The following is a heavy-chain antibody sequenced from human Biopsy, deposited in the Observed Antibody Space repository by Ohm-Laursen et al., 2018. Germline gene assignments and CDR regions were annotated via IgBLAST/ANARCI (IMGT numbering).Heavy chain of an antibody. CDR2: IYHSGTT. J-gene: IGHJ4*02. CDR1: GVFISVDGYY. Sequence: SDTLSLTCTVSGVFISVDGYYWAWIRQLPGKGLDWIGYIYHSGTTYYNPSLKSRLTMSVDTSKNEFSLRLRSVTAADTAVYFCATFRASWDTTQGGDYWGQGTLVTVSS. D-gene: IGHD1-26*01. V-gene: IGHV4-31*03. CDR3: ATFRASWDTTQGGDY.